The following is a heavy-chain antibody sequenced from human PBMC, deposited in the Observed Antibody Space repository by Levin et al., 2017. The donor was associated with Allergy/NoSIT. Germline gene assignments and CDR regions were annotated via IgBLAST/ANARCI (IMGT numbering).Heavy chain of an antibody. Sequence: LSQTLSLTCTFSGFSLSTSGMCVSWIRQPPGKALEWLARIDWDDDKNYSTSLKTRLTISKDTSKNQVVLTMTNMDPVDTATYYCARMRSSGWYPDYWGQGTLVTVSS. J-gene: IGHJ4*02. V-gene: IGHV2-70*11. CDR3: ARMRSSGWYPDY. CDR1: GFSLSTSGMC. CDR2: IDWDDDK. D-gene: IGHD6-19*01.